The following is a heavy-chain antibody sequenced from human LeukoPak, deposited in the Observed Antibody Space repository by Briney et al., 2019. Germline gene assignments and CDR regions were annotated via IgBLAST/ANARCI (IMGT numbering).Heavy chain of an antibody. J-gene: IGHJ4*02. CDR1: GFTFSSYW. Sequence: GGSLRLSCAASGFTFSSYWMSWVRQAPGKGLEWVSVISGSGGGRYYADFVKGRFTISRDNSKNTVYLQMNSLRADDTAVYYCAQGPHWELLPHYWGQGTLVIVSS. CDR2: ISGSGGGR. CDR3: AQGPHWELLPHY. V-gene: IGHV3-23*01. D-gene: IGHD1-26*01.